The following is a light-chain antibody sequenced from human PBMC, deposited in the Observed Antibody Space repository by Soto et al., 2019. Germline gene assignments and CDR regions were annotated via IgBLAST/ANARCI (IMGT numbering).Light chain of an antibody. Sequence: ELLFTQSPAPLSFSPGGRATPSFRASQSVSTFLAWYQQKPGQVPRLLISEASNRATGIPPRFSGSGSGTDFTLTISSLEPEDFAVYYCQQRSYWPTVGQGTKVDIK. CDR1: QSVSTF. V-gene: IGKV3-11*01. J-gene: IGKJ1*01. CDR3: QQRSYWPT. CDR2: EAS.